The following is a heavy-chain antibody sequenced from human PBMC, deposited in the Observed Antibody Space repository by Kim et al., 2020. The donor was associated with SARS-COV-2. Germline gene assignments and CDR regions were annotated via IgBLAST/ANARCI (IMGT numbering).Heavy chain of an antibody. CDR3: ARDAALARGWFGELITDGMDV. D-gene: IGHD3-10*01. J-gene: IGHJ6*02. Sequence: GGSLRLSCAASGFTFSSYAMHWVRQAPGKGLEWVAVISYDGSNKYYADSVKGRFTISRDNSKNTLYLQMNSLRAEDTAVYYCARDAALARGWFGELITDGMDVWGQGTTVTVSS. V-gene: IGHV3-30*04. CDR2: ISYDGSNK. CDR1: GFTFSSYA.